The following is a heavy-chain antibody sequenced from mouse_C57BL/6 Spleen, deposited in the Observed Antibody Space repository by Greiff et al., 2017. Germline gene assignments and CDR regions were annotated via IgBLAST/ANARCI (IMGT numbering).Heavy chain of an antibody. CDR1: GFSLTSYG. D-gene: IGHD5-1*01. J-gene: IGHJ4*01. Sequence: VQGVESGPGLVAPSQSLSITCTVSGFSLTSYGVHWVRQPPGKGLEWLVVIWSDGSTTYNSARKSRLSISKDNSKSQVFLKMNSLQTDDTAMYYCARHEEYPYAMDYWGQGTSVTVSS. V-gene: IGHV2-6-1*01. CDR2: IWSDGST. CDR3: ARHEEYPYAMDY.